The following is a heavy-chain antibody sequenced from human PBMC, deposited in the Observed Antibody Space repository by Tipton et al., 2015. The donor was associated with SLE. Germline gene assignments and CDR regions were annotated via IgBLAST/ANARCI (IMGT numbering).Heavy chain of an antibody. CDR3: ATVDTAMVGTGFDY. Sequence: TLSLTCAVYGGSFSGYYWGWIRQPPGKGLEWIGSIYHSGSTYYNPSLKSRVTISVDTSKNQFSLKLSSVTAADTAVYYCATVDTAMVGTGFDYWGQGTLVTVSS. J-gene: IGHJ4*02. D-gene: IGHD5-18*01. CDR2: IYHSGST. V-gene: IGHV4-34*01. CDR1: GGSFSGYY.